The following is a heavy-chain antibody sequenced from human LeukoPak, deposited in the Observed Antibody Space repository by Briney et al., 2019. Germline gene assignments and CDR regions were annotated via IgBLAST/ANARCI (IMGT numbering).Heavy chain of an antibody. CDR1: GFTFSNAW. V-gene: IGHV3-15*01. CDR3: TTALSMSDFDY. J-gene: IGHJ4*02. Sequence: GGSLRLSSAASGFTFSNAWLSWVRQAPGKGLEWVVRIKSKTEGGTTDYAAPVKGRFTISRDDSKNTLYLQMNSLKTEDTAVYYCTTALSMSDFDYWGQGTLVTVSS. CDR2: IKSKTEGGTT. D-gene: IGHD2-21*01.